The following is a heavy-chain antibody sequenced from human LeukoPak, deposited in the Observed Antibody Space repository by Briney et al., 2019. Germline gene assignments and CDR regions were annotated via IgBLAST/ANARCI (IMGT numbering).Heavy chain of an antibody. Sequence: GGSLRLSCAASGFTFSSYWMSWVRQAPGKGLEWVANIKQDGSDKYYVDSVKGRFTISRDNSKETLYLQMNSLRTEDTAVYYCAELGITMIGGVWGKGTTVTISS. CDR2: IKQDGSDK. CDR1: GFTFSSYW. V-gene: IGHV3-7*01. J-gene: IGHJ6*04. CDR3: AELGITMIGGV. D-gene: IGHD3-10*02.